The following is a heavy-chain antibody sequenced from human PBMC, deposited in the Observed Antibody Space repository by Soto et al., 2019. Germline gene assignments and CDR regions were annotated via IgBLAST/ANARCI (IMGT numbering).Heavy chain of an antibody. Sequence: QITLKESGPTLVKPTQTLTLTCTLSGFSLSTSGVGVGWIRQPPGKALEWLALIYWDDDKRYSPFLKSRLTTXKXNSKHQVVPTLTHMDPVDTATYYCALKGDGYRGFKYWGQGTLVTVSS. CDR3: ALKGDGYRGFKY. V-gene: IGHV2-5*02. CDR1: GFSLSTSGVG. J-gene: IGHJ4*02. CDR2: IYWDDDK. D-gene: IGHD5-12*01.